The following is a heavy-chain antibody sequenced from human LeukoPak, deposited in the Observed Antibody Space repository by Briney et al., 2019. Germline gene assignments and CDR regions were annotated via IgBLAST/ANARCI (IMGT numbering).Heavy chain of an antibody. CDR2: IGPAGDT. CDR1: GFTFSSFD. Sequence: GGSLRLSCAASGFTFSSFDMHWVRQGTGKGLEWVSGIGPAGDTYYSGSVKGRFTISRENAKNSLYLQMNSLRAGDTAVYYCARARNDYDSNGFSLLDYWGQGTLVTVSS. CDR3: ARARNDYDSNGFSLLDY. V-gene: IGHV3-13*04. D-gene: IGHD3-22*01. J-gene: IGHJ4*02.